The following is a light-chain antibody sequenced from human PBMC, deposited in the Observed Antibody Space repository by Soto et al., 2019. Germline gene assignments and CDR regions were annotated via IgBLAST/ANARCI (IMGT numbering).Light chain of an antibody. CDR1: SSDVGGYNY. CDR2: EVS. J-gene: IGLJ2*01. V-gene: IGLV2-14*01. Sequence: QSVLTQPASVSGSPGQSITISCTGTSSDVGGYNYVSWYQHHPGKAPKLIIYEVSNRPSGVSHRFSGSKAGNTASLTISGVQTEDEADYYCSAYASTTTVVFGGGTKVTVL. CDR3: SAYASTTTVV.